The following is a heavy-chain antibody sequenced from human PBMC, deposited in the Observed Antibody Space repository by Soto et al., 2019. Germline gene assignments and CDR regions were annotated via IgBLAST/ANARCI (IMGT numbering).Heavy chain of an antibody. J-gene: IGHJ6*03. Sequence: QVQLQQWGAGLLKPSETLSLTCAVYGGSFSGYYWSWIRQPPGKGLEWIGEINHSGSTNYNPPLKCRVTISVDKSKNPFSLKLSSVTAADTAVYYCARGHRGYDYSWGSYPHYYMDVWGKGTTVTVSS. V-gene: IGHV4-34*01. CDR3: ARGHRGYDYSWGSYPHYYMDV. CDR1: GGSFSGYY. CDR2: INHSGST. D-gene: IGHD3-16*02.